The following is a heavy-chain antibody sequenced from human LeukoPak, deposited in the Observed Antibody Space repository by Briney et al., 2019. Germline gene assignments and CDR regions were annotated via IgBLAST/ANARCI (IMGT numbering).Heavy chain of an antibody. CDR3: ARVGYSSSWFYYYYMDV. D-gene: IGHD6-13*01. CDR1: GGSISSYY. CDR2: IYYSGST. J-gene: IGHJ6*03. V-gene: IGHV4-59*01. Sequence: MPSETLSLTCTVSGGSISSYYWSWVRQPPGKGLEWSGYIYYSGSTNYNPSLKSRVTISVDTSKNQFSLKLSSVTAADTAVYYCARVGYSSSWFYYYYMDVWGKGTTVTVSS.